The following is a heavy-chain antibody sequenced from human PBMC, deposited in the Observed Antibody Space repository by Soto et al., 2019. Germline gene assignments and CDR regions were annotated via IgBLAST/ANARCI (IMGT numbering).Heavy chain of an antibody. J-gene: IGHJ4*02. V-gene: IGHV1-18*01. CDR2: ISAYNGNT. Sequence: ASVKVSCKASGYTFTSYGISWVRQAPGQGLEWMGWISAYNGNTNYAQKLQGRVTMTTDTSTSTAYIELRSLRSDDTAVYYCAREDGIVGASDYDYWGQGTLVTVSS. CDR1: GYTFTSYG. D-gene: IGHD1-26*01. CDR3: AREDGIVGASDYDY.